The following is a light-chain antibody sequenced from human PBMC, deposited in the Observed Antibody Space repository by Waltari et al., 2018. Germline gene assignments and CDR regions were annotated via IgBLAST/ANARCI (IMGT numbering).Light chain of an antibody. CDR2: SND. J-gene: IGLJ2*01. Sequence: QSVLTQAPSVSGTPGQRVTISCSGTNYNIGSGPVNWYQQVPGMSPKLLIYSNDQRPSGVPDRFSGSKSGTSSSLAIGGLQTEDEADYYCATWDGRVNGVLFGGGTKVTVL. CDR1: NYNIGSGP. CDR3: ATWDGRVNGVL. V-gene: IGLV1-44*01.